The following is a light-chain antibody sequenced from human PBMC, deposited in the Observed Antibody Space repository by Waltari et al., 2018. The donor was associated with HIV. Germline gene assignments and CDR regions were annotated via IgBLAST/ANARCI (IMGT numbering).Light chain of an antibody. Sequence: QSVLTQPPSVSGAPGQRVPISCTGGSSNIGAGYDVHWYQRLHGTAPKLLIFATINRPSGVPDRFSGSSSGTSASLAITGLQAEDEADYYCQSYDSSLTMVFGGGTKVTVL. J-gene: IGLJ2*01. CDR3: QSYDSSLTMV. CDR2: ATI. CDR1: SSNIGAGYD. V-gene: IGLV1-40*01.